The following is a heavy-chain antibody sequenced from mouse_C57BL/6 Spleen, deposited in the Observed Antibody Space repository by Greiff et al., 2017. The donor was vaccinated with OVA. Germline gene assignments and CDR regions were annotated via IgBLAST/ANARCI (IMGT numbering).Heavy chain of an antibody. V-gene: IGHV1-50*01. CDR3: ARRGMDY. CDR2: IDPSDSYT. CDR1: GYTFTSYW. J-gene: IGHJ4*01. Sequence: QVQLQQPGAELVKPGASVKLSCKASGYTFTSYWMQWVKQRPGQGLEWIGEIDPSDSYTNYNQKFKGKATLTVDTSSSTAYMQLSSLTSEDSAVYYCARRGMDYWGQETSVTVSS.